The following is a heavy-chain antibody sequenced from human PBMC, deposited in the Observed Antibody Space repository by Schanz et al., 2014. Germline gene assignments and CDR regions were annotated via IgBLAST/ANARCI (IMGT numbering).Heavy chain of an antibody. CDR3: VRDTDYHFDY. CDR2: TNNDGSFT. D-gene: IGHD4-17*01. CDR1: GFTFSDSW. V-gene: IGHV3-74*01. Sequence: EVQLVESGGGFVQPGGSLRLSCAASGFTFSDSWMHWVRQAPGKGLVWVSRTNNDGSFTTFADSVKGRFTISRDNAKNTLYLQMNSLRGEDTAVYYCVRDTDYHFDYWGQGTLVTVSS. J-gene: IGHJ4*02.